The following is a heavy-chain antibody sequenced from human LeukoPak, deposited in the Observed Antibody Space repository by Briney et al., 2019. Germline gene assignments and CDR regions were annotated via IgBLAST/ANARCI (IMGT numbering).Heavy chain of an antibody. J-gene: IGHJ4*02. V-gene: IGHV3-73*01. CDR2: IGNKANSYAT. D-gene: IGHD1-26*01. CDR1: GFTFSGSA. CDR3: TSNSGSYPDY. Sequence: PGGSLRLSCAASGFTFSGSAMHWVRQASGKGLEWVGRIGNKANSYATAYAASVKGRFTISRDDSKNTAYLQMNSLKTEDTAVYYCTSNSGSYPDYWGQGTLVTVSS.